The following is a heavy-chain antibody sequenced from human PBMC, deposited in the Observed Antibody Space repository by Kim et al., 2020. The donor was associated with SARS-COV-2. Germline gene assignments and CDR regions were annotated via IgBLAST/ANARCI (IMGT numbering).Heavy chain of an antibody. CDR1: GFTFSSYA. CDR3: TGGYDPYYYYGMDV. D-gene: IGHD5-12*01. J-gene: IGHJ6*02. CDR2: ISYDGSNK. V-gene: IGHV3-30*04. Sequence: GGSLRLSCAASGFTFSSYAMHWVRQAPGKGLEWVAVISYDGSNKYYADSVKGRFTISRDNSKNTLYLQMNSLRAEDTAVYYSTGGYDPYYYYGMDVWGQGTTVTVSS.